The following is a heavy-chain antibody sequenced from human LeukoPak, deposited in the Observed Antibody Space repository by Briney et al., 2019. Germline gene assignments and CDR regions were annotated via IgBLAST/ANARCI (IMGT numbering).Heavy chain of an antibody. CDR2: IYHSGST. Sequence: SETLSLTCAVSGGSIGSNNWWSWVRQPPGKGLEWIGEIYHSGSTNHNPSLKSRVTISVDKSKNQFSLKLSSVTAADTAVYYCATYYDSSGYKLDYWGQGTLVTVSS. J-gene: IGHJ4*02. CDR1: GGSIGSNNW. V-gene: IGHV4-4*02. D-gene: IGHD3-22*01. CDR3: ATYYDSSGYKLDY.